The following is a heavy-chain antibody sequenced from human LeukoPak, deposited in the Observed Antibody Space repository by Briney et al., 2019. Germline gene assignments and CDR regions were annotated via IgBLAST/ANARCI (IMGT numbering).Heavy chain of an antibody. Sequence: QSGGSLRLSCAASGFTFSNYGMHWVRQAPGKGLEWVAFIQYDGTNKYYADFVKGRFTISRDNSRNTLFLQMNSLRTEDSAVYSCVKDQGILWLLYMDVWGTGTTVTVSS. CDR3: VKDQGILWLLYMDV. CDR2: IQYDGTNK. CDR1: GFTFSNYG. J-gene: IGHJ6*03. V-gene: IGHV3-30*02. D-gene: IGHD5-18*01.